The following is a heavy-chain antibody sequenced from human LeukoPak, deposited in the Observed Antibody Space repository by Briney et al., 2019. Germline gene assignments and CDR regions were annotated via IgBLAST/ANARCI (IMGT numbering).Heavy chain of an antibody. Sequence: PGGSLRLSCAASAFTLPSSDRTWVRQAPGKGLEWVSGVDETGESTYYADSVKGRFTISRDNSKSTVFLQMNSLRVEDTAVYFCAETWRGNSTALDYGYWGTGATV. CDR2: VDETGEST. CDR3: AETWRGNSTALDYGY. CDR1: AFTLPSSD. D-gene: IGHD4-23*01. J-gene: IGHJ6*03. V-gene: IGHV3-23*01.